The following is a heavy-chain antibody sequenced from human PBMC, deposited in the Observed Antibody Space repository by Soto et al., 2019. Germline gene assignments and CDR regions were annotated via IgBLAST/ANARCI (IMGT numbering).Heavy chain of an antibody. Sequence: EVQLVESGGGLVQPGGSLRLSCAASGFTFSNYWMHWVRQAPGKGLVWVSRINFDESTTTYADSVQGRFTISRDNVKNTLYLQLNSLRAEDTAIYYRVTVGRKAGHVYHFDDWGQGALVTVSS. CDR1: GFTFSNYW. CDR3: VTVGRKAGHVYHFDD. CDR2: INFDESTT. D-gene: IGHD3-16*01. V-gene: IGHV3-74*01. J-gene: IGHJ4*02.